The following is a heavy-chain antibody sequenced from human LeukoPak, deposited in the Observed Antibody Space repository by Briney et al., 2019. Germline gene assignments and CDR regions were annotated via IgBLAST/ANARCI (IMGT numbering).Heavy chain of an antibody. CDR2: INHSGST. Sequence: KPSETLSLTCAVYGGSFSGYYWSWIRQPPGKGLEWIGEINHSGSTNYNPSLKSRVTISVDTSKNQFSLKLSFVTAADTAVYYCARRSTKYNWNDYWGQGTLVTVSS. CDR1: GGSFSGYY. D-gene: IGHD1-20*01. V-gene: IGHV4-34*01. CDR3: ARRSTKYNWNDY. J-gene: IGHJ4*02.